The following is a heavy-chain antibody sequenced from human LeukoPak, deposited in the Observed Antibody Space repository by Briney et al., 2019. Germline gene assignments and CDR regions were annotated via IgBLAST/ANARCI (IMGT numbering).Heavy chain of an antibody. CDR1: GFTFNNYA. J-gene: IGHJ6*02. CDR2: ISGSGGST. CDR3: ARAAPPDLYGILTYYYYYGMDV. Sequence: GGSLRLSCAVSGFTFNNYAMSWVRQAPGKGLEWVSGISGSGGSTYYADSVKGRFTISRDNSKNTLYLQMNSLRAEDTAVYYCARAAPPDLYGILTYYYYYGMDVWGQGTTVTVSS. D-gene: IGHD3-9*01. V-gene: IGHV3-23*01.